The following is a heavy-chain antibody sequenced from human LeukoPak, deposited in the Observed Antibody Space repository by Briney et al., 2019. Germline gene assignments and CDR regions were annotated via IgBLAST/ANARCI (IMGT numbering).Heavy chain of an antibody. CDR2: IYYSGNT. Sequence: PSETLSLTCTVSGGSISSPGSYWSWIRQHPGKGPEWIGYIYYSGNTYYNPSLKSRVTISVDTSRNQFSLKLSSVTAADTAVYYCVSGGAYCGADCYLPAFDYWGQGTLVTVSS. V-gene: IGHV4-31*03. D-gene: IGHD2-21*02. CDR3: VSGGAYCGADCYLPAFDY. J-gene: IGHJ4*02. CDR1: GGSISSPGSY.